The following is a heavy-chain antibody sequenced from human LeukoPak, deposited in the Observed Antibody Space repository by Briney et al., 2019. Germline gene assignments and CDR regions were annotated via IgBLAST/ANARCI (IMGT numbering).Heavy chain of an antibody. V-gene: IGHV4-59*01. CDR1: GGSISDYF. J-gene: IGHJ4*02. Sequence: PSETLSLTCTVSGGSISDYFWSWIRQPPGKGLEWIGYMYDSGSTNYNPSLKSRVTISVDTSKNQFSLRLSSVTAADTAVYYCARALLGYFDYWGQGTLVTVSS. CDR3: ARALLGYFDY. CDR2: MYDSGST. D-gene: IGHD7-27*01.